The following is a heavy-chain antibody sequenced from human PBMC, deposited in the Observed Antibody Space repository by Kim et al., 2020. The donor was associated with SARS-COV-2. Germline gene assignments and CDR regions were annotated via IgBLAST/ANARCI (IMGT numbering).Heavy chain of an antibody. J-gene: IGHJ5*02. Sequence: ASVKVSCKASGYTFTGYYMHWVRQAPGQGLEWMGWINPNSGGTNYAQKFQGRVTMTRDTSISTAYMELSRLRSDNTAVYYCARGWEDCSSTSCYTTINWFDPWGQGTLVTVSS. CDR1: GYTFTGYY. D-gene: IGHD2-2*01. V-gene: IGHV1-2*02. CDR3: ARGWEDCSSTSCYTTINWFDP. CDR2: INPNSGGT.